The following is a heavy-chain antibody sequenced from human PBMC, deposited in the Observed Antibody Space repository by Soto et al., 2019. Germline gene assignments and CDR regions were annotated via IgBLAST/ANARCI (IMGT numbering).Heavy chain of an antibody. CDR2: ISPYNGNT. J-gene: IGHJ5*02. Sequence: GASVKVSCKASGYSFTTYDISWLRQAPGQGLEWMGRISPYNGNTNYAQNFQDRVTMTADTSSSTAYMELRGLRAEDTALYYCAKSEGIAAAGIRFDPWGQGTLVTVSS. CDR3: AKSEGIAAAGIRFDP. V-gene: IGHV1-18*04. D-gene: IGHD6-13*01. CDR1: GYSFTTYD.